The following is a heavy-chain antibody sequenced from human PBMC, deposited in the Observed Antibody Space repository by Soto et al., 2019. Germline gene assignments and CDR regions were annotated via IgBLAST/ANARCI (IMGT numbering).Heavy chain of an antibody. CDR3: ARDRSGPTTGAFDI. Sequence: QVQLVESGGGVVQPGRSLRLSCAASGFTFSSYGMHWVRQAPGKGLEWVAVIWYDGSNKYYADSVKGRFTISRDNSKNALYLQMNSLRAEDTAVYYCARDRSGPTTGAFDIWGQGTMVTVSS. CDR1: GFTFSSYG. J-gene: IGHJ3*02. D-gene: IGHD1-1*01. V-gene: IGHV3-33*01. CDR2: IWYDGSNK.